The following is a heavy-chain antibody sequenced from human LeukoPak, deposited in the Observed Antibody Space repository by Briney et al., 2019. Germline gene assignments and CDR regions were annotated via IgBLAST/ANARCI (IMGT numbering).Heavy chain of an antibody. CDR3: AKGTKGNAFDI. J-gene: IGHJ3*02. CDR1: NFAFSTYA. Sequence: GGSLRLSCAASNFAFSTYAMIWVRQAPGKGLEWVSSITGSGAGTFYADSVKGRFTISRDNSKSTLFLQMNSLRAEDTAVYYCAKGTKGNAFDIWGQGTMVTVSS. CDR2: ITGSGAGT. V-gene: IGHV3-23*01. D-gene: IGHD6-13*01.